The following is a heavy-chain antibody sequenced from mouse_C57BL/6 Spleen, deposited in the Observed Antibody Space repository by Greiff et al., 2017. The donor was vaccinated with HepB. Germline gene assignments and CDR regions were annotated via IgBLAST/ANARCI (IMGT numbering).Heavy chain of an antibody. Sequence: QVQLQQSGPELVKPGASVKISCKASGYAFSSSWMNWVKQRPGKGLEWIGRIYPGDGDTNYNGKFKGKATLTADKSSSTAYMQLSSLTSEDSAVYFCAMDYYGVYYFDYWGQGTTLTVSS. CDR3: AMDYYGVYYFDY. CDR1: GYAFSSSW. J-gene: IGHJ2*01. CDR2: IYPGDGDT. V-gene: IGHV1-82*01. D-gene: IGHD1-1*01.